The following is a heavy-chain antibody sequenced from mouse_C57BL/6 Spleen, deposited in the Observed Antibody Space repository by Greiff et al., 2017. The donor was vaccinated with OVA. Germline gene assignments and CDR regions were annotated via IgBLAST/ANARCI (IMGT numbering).Heavy chain of an antibody. CDR1: GYAFSSYW. Sequence: QVQLQQSGAELVKPGASVKISCKASGYAFSSYWMNWVKQRPGKGLEWIGQIYPGDGDTNYNGKFKGKATLTADKSSSTAYMQLSSLTSEDSAVDICARGRMTTYYFDYWGQGTTLTVSS. V-gene: IGHV1-80*01. CDR3: ARGRMTTYYFDY. CDR2: IYPGDGDT. J-gene: IGHJ2*01. D-gene: IGHD2-4*01.